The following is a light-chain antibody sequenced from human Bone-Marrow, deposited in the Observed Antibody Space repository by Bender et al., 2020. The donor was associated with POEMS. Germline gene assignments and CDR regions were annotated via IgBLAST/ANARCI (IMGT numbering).Light chain of an antibody. CDR3: AVWDDSLNGWV. V-gene: IGLV2-14*02. J-gene: IGLJ3*02. CDR1: NSDVGKYNL. Sequence: QSVLTQPPSASGTPGQSITISCTGTNSDVGKYNLVSWYQQHPAKAPKIIIYEVSKRPSGVSTRFSGSKSGTSASLAISGLQSEDEADYYCAVWDDSLNGWVFGGGTKLTVL. CDR2: EVS.